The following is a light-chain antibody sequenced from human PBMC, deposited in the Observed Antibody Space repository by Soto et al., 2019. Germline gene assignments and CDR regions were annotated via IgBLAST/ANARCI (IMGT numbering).Light chain of an antibody. CDR1: SSKIGAGYD. CDR2: GNS. Sequence: QSVLTQPPSVSGAPGQRVTISCTGSSSKIGAGYDVHWYQQLPGTAPKLLIYGNSNRPSGVPDLFSGSKSGTSASLAITELQAEDEADYYCQSYDSSLSVLYVFGTGTKVTVL. J-gene: IGLJ1*01. V-gene: IGLV1-40*01. CDR3: QSYDSSLSVLYV.